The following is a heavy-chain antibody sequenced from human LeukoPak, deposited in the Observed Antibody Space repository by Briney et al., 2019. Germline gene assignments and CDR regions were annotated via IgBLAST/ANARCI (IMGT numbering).Heavy chain of an antibody. Sequence: SETLSLTCTVSGGSISSSSYYWGWIRQPPGKGLECIGSIYSSGTTYYNPSLKSRVTISIDTSKSQFSLKLRSVTAADTAVYYCARNNNLVGATNSDAFDVWGQGTMVTVSS. CDR1: GGSISSSSYY. D-gene: IGHD1-26*01. V-gene: IGHV4-39*07. CDR3: ARNNNLVGATNSDAFDV. J-gene: IGHJ3*01. CDR2: IYSSGTT.